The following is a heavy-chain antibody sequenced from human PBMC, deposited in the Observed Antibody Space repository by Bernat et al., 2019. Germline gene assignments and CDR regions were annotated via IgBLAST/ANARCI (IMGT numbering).Heavy chain of an antibody. CDR1: GGSISSYY. CDR2: IYYSGST. Sequence: QVQLQESGPGLVKPSETLSLTCTVSGGSISSYYWSWIRQPPGKGLEWIGYIYYSGSTNYNPSLKSRVTISVDTSKNQFSLKLSSVTAADTAVYSCARLRWYWFDPWGQGTLVTVSS. CDR3: ARLRWYWFDP. D-gene: IGHD6-13*01. V-gene: IGHV4-59*08. J-gene: IGHJ5*02.